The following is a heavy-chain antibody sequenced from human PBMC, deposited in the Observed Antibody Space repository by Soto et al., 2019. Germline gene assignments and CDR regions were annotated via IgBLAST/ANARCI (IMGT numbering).Heavy chain of an antibody. CDR3: ARDSTPPAGRGGGYYSYYGMDV. D-gene: IGHD6-13*01. V-gene: IGHV1-46*01. Sequence: ASVKVSSEASGYTFTSSYMHWVRQAPGQGLERMGIINPSGGSTSYAQKFQGSVTMPRDTSTSTVYMELSSRRSEDTAVYYCARDSTPPAGRGGGYYSYYGMDVWGQGTRVTASS. CDR2: INPSGGST. CDR1: GYTFTSSY. J-gene: IGHJ6*02.